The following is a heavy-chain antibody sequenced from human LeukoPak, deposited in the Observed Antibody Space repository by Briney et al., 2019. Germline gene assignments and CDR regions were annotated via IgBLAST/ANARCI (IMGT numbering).Heavy chain of an antibody. J-gene: IGHJ4*02. CDR1: GGSISSGSYF. CDR2: INTSGST. CDR3: AREGYTSSWYSGYYYFDY. D-gene: IGHD6-13*01. V-gene: IGHV4-61*02. Sequence: SQTQSLTCTVSGGSISSGSYFWTWIRQPAGKRLEWIGRINTSGSTNYNPSLKSRVTISVDTSKNQFSLKLSSVTAADTAVFFCAREGYTSSWYSGYYYFDYWGQRTLVTVSS.